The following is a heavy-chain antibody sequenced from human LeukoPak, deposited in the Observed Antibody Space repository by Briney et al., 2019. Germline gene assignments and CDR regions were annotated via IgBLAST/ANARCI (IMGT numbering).Heavy chain of an antibody. V-gene: IGHV3-33*01. J-gene: IGHJ6*02. Sequence: GGSLRLSCAASGFTFSSYGMHWVRQAPGKGLQWVAVIWYDGSNKYYADSVKGRFTISRDNSKNTLYLQMNSLRAEDTAVYYCARGSSTSLAYYGMDVWGQGTTVTVSS. D-gene: IGHD2-2*01. CDR2: IWYDGSNK. CDR3: ARGSSTSLAYYGMDV. CDR1: GFTFSSYG.